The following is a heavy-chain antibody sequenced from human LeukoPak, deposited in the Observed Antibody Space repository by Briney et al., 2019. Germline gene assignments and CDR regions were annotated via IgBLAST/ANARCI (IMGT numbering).Heavy chain of an antibody. Sequence: PGGSLRLSCAASGFTFDDYTMHWVRQPPGKGLGWVSLISWDGGSTYYADSVEGRFTISRDNSKNSLYLQMNSLRTEDTALYYCAKPLVGATVGNAFDIWGQGTMVTVSS. V-gene: IGHV3-43*01. CDR2: ISWDGGST. J-gene: IGHJ3*02. D-gene: IGHD1-26*01. CDR1: GFTFDDYT. CDR3: AKPLVGATVGNAFDI.